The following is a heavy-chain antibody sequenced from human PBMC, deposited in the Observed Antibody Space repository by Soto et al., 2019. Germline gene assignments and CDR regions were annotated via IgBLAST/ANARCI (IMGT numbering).Heavy chain of an antibody. J-gene: IGHJ4*02. CDR3: AREPATAKPEGVDF. V-gene: IGHV3-7*03. Sequence: GGSLRLSCAASGFTFSSYWMSWVRQAPGKGLEWVANIKQDGSEKYYVDSVKGRFTISRDNAKNSLYLQMNSLRAEDTAVYYCAREPATAKPEGVDFWGQGTLVTVSS. CDR1: GFTFSSYW. D-gene: IGHD1-1*01. CDR2: IKQDGSEK.